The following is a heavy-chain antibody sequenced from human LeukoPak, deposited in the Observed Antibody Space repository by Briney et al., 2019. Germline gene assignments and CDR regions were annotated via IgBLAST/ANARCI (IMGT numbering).Heavy chain of an antibody. CDR2: ISAYNGNT. J-gene: IGHJ4*02. V-gene: IGHV1-18*01. CDR3: ARELQSGTYSEYYFDY. D-gene: IGHD1-26*01. CDR1: GYTFTSYG. Sequence: ASVKVSCKASGYTFTSYGISWVRQAPGQGLEWMGWISAYNGNTNYAQKFQGRVTMTRDTSISTAYMELSGLRSDDTAVYYCARELQSGTYSEYYFDYWGQGTLVTVSS.